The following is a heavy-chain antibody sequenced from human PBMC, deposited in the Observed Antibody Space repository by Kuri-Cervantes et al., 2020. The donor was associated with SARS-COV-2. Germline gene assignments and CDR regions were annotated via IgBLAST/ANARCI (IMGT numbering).Heavy chain of an antibody. V-gene: IGHV3-33*01. CDR3: ARDLVVSSGWDYYMDV. J-gene: IGHJ6*03. CDR1: GFTLSSNG. D-gene: IGHD6-19*01. Sequence: GGSRRLSVAAPGFTLSSNGMHWVRKAQGKGLEWLAVIWYDGSNKYYADSVKGRFTIPRDNSKNTLYLQRNSLRAEDTAVYYCARDLVVSSGWDYYMDVWGKGTTVTVSS. CDR2: IWYDGSNK.